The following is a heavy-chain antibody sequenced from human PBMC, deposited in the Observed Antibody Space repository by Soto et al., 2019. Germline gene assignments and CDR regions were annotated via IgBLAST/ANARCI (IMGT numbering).Heavy chain of an antibody. D-gene: IGHD6-19*01. J-gene: IGHJ4*02. V-gene: IGHV3-21*01. CDR3: ARSLREAGFDY. Sequence: GSLRLSGAASVFTVSSYSMNWVRQAPGKGLEWVSSISSSSSYIYYADSVKGRFTISRDNAKNSLYLQMNSLRAEDTAVYYCARSLREAGFDYWGQGTLVTVSS. CDR2: ISSSSSYI. CDR1: VFTVSSYS.